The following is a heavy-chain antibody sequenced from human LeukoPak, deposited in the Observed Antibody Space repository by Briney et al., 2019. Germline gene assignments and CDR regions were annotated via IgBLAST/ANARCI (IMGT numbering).Heavy chain of an antibody. D-gene: IGHD6-13*01. CDR2: IYTSGST. CDR1: GGSISSYY. CDR3: ARQGRGIADYYYYMDV. J-gene: IGHJ6*03. V-gene: IGHV4-4*07. Sequence: SETLSLTRTVSGGSISSYYWSWIRQPAGKGLEWIGRIYTSGSTNYNPSLKSRVTMSVDTSKNQFSLKLSSVTAADTAVYYCARQGRGIADYYYYMDVWGKGTTVTVSS.